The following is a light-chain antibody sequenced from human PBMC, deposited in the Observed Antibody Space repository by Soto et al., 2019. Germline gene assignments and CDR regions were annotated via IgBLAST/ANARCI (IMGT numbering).Light chain of an antibody. V-gene: IGKV3-11*01. J-gene: IGKJ4*01. CDR2: DTS. CDR3: QQRSNWPPLT. Sequence: EIVLTQSPATLSLSPGERATLSCRASQSVSSYLAWYQQKPGQAPRLLIYDTSNRSTGIPARFSGSGSVTDCTLTISSLEPEDFAVYYCQQRSNWPPLTIGGGTKVEIK. CDR1: QSVSSY.